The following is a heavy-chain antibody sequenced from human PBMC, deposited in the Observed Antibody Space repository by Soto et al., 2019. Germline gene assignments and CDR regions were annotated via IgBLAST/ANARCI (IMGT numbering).Heavy chain of an antibody. D-gene: IGHD6-13*01. V-gene: IGHV4-30-4*01. Sequence: QVQLQESGPGLVKPSQTLSLTCTVSGGSISSGDYYWSWIRQPPGKGLEWIGYIYYSGSTYYNPSLRCRVXXXVXXSQNLLALKLSSVTAADTAVYYCARERPDGSRLAPWGQGTLVTVSS. CDR3: ARERPDGSRLAP. CDR1: GGSISSGDYY. CDR2: IYYSGST. J-gene: IGHJ5*02.